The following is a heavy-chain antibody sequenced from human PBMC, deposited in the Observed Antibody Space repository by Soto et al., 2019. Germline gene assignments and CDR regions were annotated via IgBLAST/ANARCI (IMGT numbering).Heavy chain of an antibody. J-gene: IGHJ6*02. Sequence: GGSLRLSCAASGFTFSSYGMHWVRQAPGKGLEWVAVISYDGSNKYYAESVKGRFTISRDNSKNTLYLQMNSLRAEDTAVYYCAKDAWYYDFWSGYHNYYYYYGMDVWGQGTTVTVSS. D-gene: IGHD3-3*01. V-gene: IGHV3-30*18. CDR2: ISYDGSNK. CDR1: GFTFSSYG. CDR3: AKDAWYYDFWSGYHNYYYYYGMDV.